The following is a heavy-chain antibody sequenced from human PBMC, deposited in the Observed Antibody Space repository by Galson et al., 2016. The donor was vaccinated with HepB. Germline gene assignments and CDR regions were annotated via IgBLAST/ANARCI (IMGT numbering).Heavy chain of an antibody. CDR2: DSMDGRRK. J-gene: IGHJ4*02. CDR1: GFTFSNYG. Sequence: LRLSCAASGFTFSNYGMHWVRQAPGKGLEWVAADSMDGRRKFYADSVEGRFTISRDNSNSMLFLQMSSLRADDTAVYYCARRHEYCPPVGCSVDYWGQGTLVSVSS. D-gene: IGHD2/OR15-2a*01. V-gene: IGHV3-30*03. CDR3: ARRHEYCPPVGCSVDY.